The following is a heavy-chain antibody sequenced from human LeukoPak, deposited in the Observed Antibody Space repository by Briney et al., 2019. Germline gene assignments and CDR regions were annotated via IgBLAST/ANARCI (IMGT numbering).Heavy chain of an antibody. CDR2: INPNSGGT. J-gene: IGHJ5*02. D-gene: IGHD2-2*02. CDR3: ARLIDVVVPAAIHGWFDP. CDR1: GYTFTGYY. V-gene: IGHV1-2*02. Sequence: ASVKVSCKASGYTFTGYYMQWVRQAPGQGLEWMGWINPNSGGTNYAQKFQGRVTMTRDTSISTAYMELSRLRSDDTAVYYCARLIDVVVPAAIHGWFDPWGQGTLVTVSS.